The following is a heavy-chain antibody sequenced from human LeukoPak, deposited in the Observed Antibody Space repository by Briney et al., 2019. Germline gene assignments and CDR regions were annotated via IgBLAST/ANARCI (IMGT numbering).Heavy chain of an antibody. Sequence: GGSLRLSCAASGFTFSSYTMNWVRQAPGKGLEGVSSISSSSNYIYYADSVKGRFTISRDNAKNSLFLQMNSLRAEDTAVYYCAREIPAAMSAFDIWGQGTVVTVSS. CDR1: GFTFSSYT. D-gene: IGHD2-2*01. CDR2: ISSSSNYI. CDR3: AREIPAAMSAFDI. J-gene: IGHJ3*02. V-gene: IGHV3-21*01.